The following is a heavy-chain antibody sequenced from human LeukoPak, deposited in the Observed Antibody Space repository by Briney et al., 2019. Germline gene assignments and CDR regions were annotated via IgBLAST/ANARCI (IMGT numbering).Heavy chain of an antibody. CDR2: IYHSGTT. CDR3: ARARGYSYGPNWFDP. Sequence: SETLSLTCAVSGVSISSSNWWSWVRQPPGKGLEWIGEIYHSGTTNYNPSLKSRVTISVDRSKNQFSLKLSSVTAADTAVYYCARARGYSYGPNWFDPWGQGTLVTVSS. D-gene: IGHD5-18*01. CDR1: GVSISSSNW. J-gene: IGHJ5*02. V-gene: IGHV4-4*02.